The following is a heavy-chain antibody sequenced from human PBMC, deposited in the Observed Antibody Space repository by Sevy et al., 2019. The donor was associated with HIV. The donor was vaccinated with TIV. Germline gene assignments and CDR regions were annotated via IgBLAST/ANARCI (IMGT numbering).Heavy chain of an antibody. V-gene: IGHV1-2*06. Sequence: ASVKVSCKASGYTFTGYYMHWVRQAPGQGLEWMGRINPNSGGTNYVQKFQGRVTMTRDTSISTAYMELSRLRSDDTAVYYCATGIAADYGMDVWGQGTTVTVSS. CDR2: INPNSGGT. CDR3: ATGIAADYGMDV. CDR1: GYTFTGYY. J-gene: IGHJ6*02. D-gene: IGHD6-13*01.